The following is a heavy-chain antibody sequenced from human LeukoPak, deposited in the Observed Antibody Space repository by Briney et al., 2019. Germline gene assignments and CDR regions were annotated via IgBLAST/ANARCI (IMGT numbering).Heavy chain of an antibody. CDR2: IYYSGST. Sequence: SETLSLTCTVSGGSISSYYWSWIRQPPGKGLEWIGYIYYSGSTNYNPSLKSRVTISVDTSKNQSSLKLSSVTAADTAVYYCARAQSCSSTSCYGTNWFDPWGQGTLVTVSS. D-gene: IGHD2-2*01. CDR1: GGSISSYY. J-gene: IGHJ5*02. CDR3: ARAQSCSSTSCYGTNWFDP. V-gene: IGHV4-59*12.